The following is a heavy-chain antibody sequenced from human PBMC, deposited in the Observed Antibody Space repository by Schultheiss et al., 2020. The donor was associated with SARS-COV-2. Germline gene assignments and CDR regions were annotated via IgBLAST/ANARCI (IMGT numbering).Heavy chain of an antibody. CDR1: GLTVSSNE. Sequence: GGSLRLSCASSGLTVSSNEMSWVRQAPGKGLEWVSVIYRGGNTYYADSVKGRFTISRDNSKNTLCLQMNSLRAEDTAVYYCARRVATGWHFDLWGRGTLVTVSS. J-gene: IGHJ2*01. V-gene: IGHV3-53*01. D-gene: IGHD5-12*01. CDR2: IYRGGNT. CDR3: ARRVATGWHFDL.